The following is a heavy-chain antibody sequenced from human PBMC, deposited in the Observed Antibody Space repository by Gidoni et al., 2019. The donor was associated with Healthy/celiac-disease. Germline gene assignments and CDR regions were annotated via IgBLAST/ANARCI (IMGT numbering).Heavy chain of an antibody. CDR2: ISYDGSNK. CDR1: GFTFSSYA. CDR3: ARDSFHDILTGSFAHDY. J-gene: IGHJ4*02. D-gene: IGHD3-9*01. V-gene: IGHV3-30*04. Sequence: QVQLVESGGGVVQPGRSLRLPCAAPGFTFSSYAMHWVRQAPGKGLEWVAVISYDGSNKYYADSVKGRFTISRDNSKNTLYLQMNSLRAEDTAVYYCARDSFHDILTGSFAHDYWGQGTLVTVSS.